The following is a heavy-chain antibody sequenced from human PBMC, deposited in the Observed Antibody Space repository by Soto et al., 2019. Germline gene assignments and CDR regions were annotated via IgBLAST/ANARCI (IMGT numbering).Heavy chain of an antibody. CDR3: ARGTCSGGNCYSFHFDY. J-gene: IGHJ4*02. V-gene: IGHV1-3*04. D-gene: IGHD2-15*01. CDR2: INTGNGNT. CDR1: GYTFTSYA. Sequence: QVQLVQSGAEVKKPGASVKVSCKASGYTFTSYAMHWVRQAPGQRLEWMGWINTGNGNTKYSQKFQGRVTITGDTSASTAYMELSSLRSEDTAVYYCARGTCSGGNCYSFHFDYWGQGTLVTVSS.